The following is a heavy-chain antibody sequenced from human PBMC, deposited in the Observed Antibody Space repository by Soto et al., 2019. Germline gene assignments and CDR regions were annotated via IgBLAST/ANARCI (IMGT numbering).Heavy chain of an antibody. D-gene: IGHD2-2*01. Sequence: QVPLVQSGAEVKKPGASVKVSCKASGYTFTGYYMHWVRQAPGQGLEWMGWINPNSGGTNYAQKFQGRVTMTKDTSLSPGYIELSRRSSDGTAVYFCARGDEAPAARANVTTGCGGQGSLVTVSS. CDR3: ARGDEAPAARANVTTGC. V-gene: IGHV1-2*02. CDR2: INPNSGGT. CDR1: GYTFTGYY. J-gene: IGHJ4*02.